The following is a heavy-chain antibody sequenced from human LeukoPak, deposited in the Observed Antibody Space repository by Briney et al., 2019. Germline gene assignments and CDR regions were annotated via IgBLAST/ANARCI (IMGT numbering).Heavy chain of an antibody. J-gene: IGHJ4*02. V-gene: IGHV4-4*07. Sequence: SDTLSLTRTVSGGPISGYYWHWLRPPAGKGLEWIGRIFTSGSYPNPSLKSRVTMSIDTSKNQFSLRLSSVTAADTAVYYCVANFDRLVYWGQGTVVSVSS. CDR1: GGPISGYY. D-gene: IGHD6-19*01. CDR3: VANFDRLVY. CDR2: IFTSGS.